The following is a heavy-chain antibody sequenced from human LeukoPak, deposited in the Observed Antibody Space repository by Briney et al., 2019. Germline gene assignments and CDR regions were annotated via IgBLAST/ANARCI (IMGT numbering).Heavy chain of an antibody. Sequence: SVKVSCKASGGTFSSYAISWVRQAPGQGLEWMGGIIPIFGTANYAQKFQGRVTITADESTSTAYMELSSLRSEDTAVYYCARDSETGYYDSSGYSGYFDYWGQGTLVTVSS. CDR1: GGTFSSYA. CDR2: IIPIFGTA. V-gene: IGHV1-69*13. D-gene: IGHD3-22*01. J-gene: IGHJ4*02. CDR3: ARDSETGYYDSSGYSGYFDY.